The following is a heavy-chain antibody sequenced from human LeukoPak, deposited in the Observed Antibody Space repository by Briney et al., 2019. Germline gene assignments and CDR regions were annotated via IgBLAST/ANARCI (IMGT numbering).Heavy chain of an antibody. CDR3: ARVGYCSSTSCYGGRDFDY. D-gene: IGHD2-2*01. Sequence: ASVTVSCKASGYTFTSYGISWVRQAPGQGLEWMGWISAYNGNTNYAQKLQGRVTMTTDTSTSTAYMELRSLRSDDTAVYYCARVGYCSSTSCYGGRDFDYWGQGTLVTVSS. V-gene: IGHV1-18*01. CDR2: ISAYNGNT. CDR1: GYTFTSYG. J-gene: IGHJ4*02.